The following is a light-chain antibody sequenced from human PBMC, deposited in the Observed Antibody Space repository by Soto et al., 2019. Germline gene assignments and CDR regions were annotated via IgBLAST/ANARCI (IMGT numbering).Light chain of an antibody. J-gene: IGKJ4*01. CDR3: QQYGSLT. Sequence: ETVLTQSPATLSLSPGESATLSCRASQSVSTYLAWYQQKPGQAPRLLIYDASNRVTGIPARFRGSGSGTDFTLTISSLEPEDFAVYYCQQYGSLTFGGGTKVDI. CDR1: QSVSTY. V-gene: IGKV3-11*01. CDR2: DAS.